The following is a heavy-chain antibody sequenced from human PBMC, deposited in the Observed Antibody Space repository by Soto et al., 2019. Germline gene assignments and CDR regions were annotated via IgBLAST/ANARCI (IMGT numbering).Heavy chain of an antibody. V-gene: IGHV1-24*01. CDR2: FDPEDGET. D-gene: IGHD3-3*01. CDR3: ATPGDFWSGYQYDAFDI. J-gene: IGHJ3*02. CDR1: GYTLTELS. Sequence: ASVKVSCKVSGYTLTELSMHWVRQAPGKGLEWMGGFDPEDGETIYAQKFQGRVTMTEDTSTDTAYMELSSLRSEDTAVYYCATPGDFWSGYQYDAFDIWGQGTMVTVSS.